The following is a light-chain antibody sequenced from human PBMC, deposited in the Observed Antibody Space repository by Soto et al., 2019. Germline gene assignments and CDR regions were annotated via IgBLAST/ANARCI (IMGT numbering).Light chain of an antibody. Sequence: DIVMTQSPLSLPVIPGEPASISCRSSQSLLHSNGYNYLDWYLQKPGQSPQLLIYLGSNRASGVPDRFSGSGSGTDVTLKISRVEAEDVGVYYCMQALQTPYTFGQGTKLEIK. V-gene: IGKV2-28*01. J-gene: IGKJ2*01. CDR3: MQALQTPYT. CDR1: QSLLHSNGYNY. CDR2: LGS.